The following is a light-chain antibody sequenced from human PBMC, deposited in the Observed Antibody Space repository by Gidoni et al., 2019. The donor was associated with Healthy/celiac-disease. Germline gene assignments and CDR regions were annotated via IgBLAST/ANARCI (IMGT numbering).Light chain of an antibody. CDR2: KES. CDR1: QSISSW. V-gene: IGKV1-5*03. Sequence: DIQMTQSPSTLSASVGDRVTITCRASQSISSWLAWYQQKPGKDPKLLIYKESSLESGVPSRFIGSRSVTDFTLTISSLQPDDFATYYCQQYNSYSPWTFGQGTKVEIK. J-gene: IGKJ1*01. CDR3: QQYNSYSPWT.